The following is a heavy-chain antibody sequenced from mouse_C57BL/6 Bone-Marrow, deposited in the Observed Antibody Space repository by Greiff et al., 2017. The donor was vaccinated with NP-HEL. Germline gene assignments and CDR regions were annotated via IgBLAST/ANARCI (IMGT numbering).Heavy chain of an antibody. CDR3: ARGAQAY. J-gene: IGHJ3*01. D-gene: IGHD3-2*02. V-gene: IGHV1-50*01. CDR1: GYTFTSYW. Sequence: QVQLKQPGAELVKPGASVKLSCKASGYTFTSYWMQWVKQRPGQGLEWIGEIDPSDSYTNYNQKFKGKATLTVDTSSSTAYMQLSSLTSEDSAVYYCARGAQAYWGQGTLVTVSA. CDR2: IDPSDSYT.